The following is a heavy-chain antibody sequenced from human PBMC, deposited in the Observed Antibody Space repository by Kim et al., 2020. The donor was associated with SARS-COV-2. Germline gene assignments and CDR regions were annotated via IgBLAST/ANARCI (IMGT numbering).Heavy chain of an antibody. CDR3: ARDLSDCSSTSCYVVPLVGYGMDV. Sequence: ASVKVSCKASGYTFTSYGISWVRQAPGQGLEWMGWISAYNGNTNYAQKLQGRVTMTTDTSTSTAYMELRSLRSDDTAVYYCARDLSDCSSTSCYVVPLVGYGMDVWGQGTTVTVSS. CDR1: GYTFTSYG. D-gene: IGHD2-2*01. CDR2: ISAYNGNT. V-gene: IGHV1-18*01. J-gene: IGHJ6*02.